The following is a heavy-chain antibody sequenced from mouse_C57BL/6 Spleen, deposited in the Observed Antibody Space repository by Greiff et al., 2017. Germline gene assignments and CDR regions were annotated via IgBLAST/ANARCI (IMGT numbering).Heavy chain of an antibody. CDR3: ARYDSPAWFAY. Sequence: DVKLVESGGGLVQPGGSLSLSCAASGFTFTDYYMSWVRQPPGKALEWLGFIRNKANGYTTEYSASVKGRFTISRDNSQSILYLQMNALRAEDSATYYCARYDSPAWFAYWGQGTLVTVSA. J-gene: IGHJ3*01. V-gene: IGHV7-3*01. D-gene: IGHD2-12*01. CDR2: IRNKANGYTT. CDR1: GFTFTDYY.